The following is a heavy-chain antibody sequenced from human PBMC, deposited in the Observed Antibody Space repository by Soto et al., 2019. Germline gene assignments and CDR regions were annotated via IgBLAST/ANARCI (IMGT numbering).Heavy chain of an antibody. V-gene: IGHV3-30*18. D-gene: IGHD6-13*01. CDR2: ISYDGSNK. Sequence: QVQLVESGGGVVQPGRSLRLSCAASGFTFSSYGMHWVRQAPGKGLEWVAIISYDGSNKYYADSVKGRFTISRDNSKNTLYLQMNSLRAEDTAVYYCAKGTSGYSSSWSYYYGMDVWGQGTTVTVSS. CDR1: GFTFSSYG. J-gene: IGHJ6*02. CDR3: AKGTSGYSSSWSYYYGMDV.